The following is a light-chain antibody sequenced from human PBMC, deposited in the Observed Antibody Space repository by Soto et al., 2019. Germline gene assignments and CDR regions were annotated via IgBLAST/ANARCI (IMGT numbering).Light chain of an antibody. CDR2: DAS. Sequence: DIQMTQSPSTLSASVGDRVTITCRASQTISNWLAWYQQKPGKAPKVLIFDASTLDGGVPSRFSGRRSGTDFTLTISSLRPSDFATYYCQQYNTYPLTFGRGTKVDIK. J-gene: IGKJ4*01. V-gene: IGKV1-5*01. CDR3: QQYNTYPLT. CDR1: QTISNW.